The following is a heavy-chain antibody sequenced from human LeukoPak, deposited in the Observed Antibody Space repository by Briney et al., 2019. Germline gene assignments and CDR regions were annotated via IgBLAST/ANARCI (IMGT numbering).Heavy chain of an antibody. CDR2: IYYSGST. CDR1: GGSISSSSYY. Sequence: PSQTLSLTCTVSGGSISSSSYYWGWIRQPPGKGLEWIGSIYYSGSTYYNPSLKSRVTISVDTSKNQFSLKLSSVTAADTAVYYGARAGYSSGWYYFDYWGQGTLVTVSS. V-gene: IGHV4-39*01. CDR3: ARAGYSSGWYYFDY. J-gene: IGHJ4*02. D-gene: IGHD6-19*01.